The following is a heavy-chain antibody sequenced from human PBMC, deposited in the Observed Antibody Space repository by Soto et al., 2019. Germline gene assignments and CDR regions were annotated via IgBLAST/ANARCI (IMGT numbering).Heavy chain of an antibody. V-gene: IGHV1-69*01. J-gene: IGHJ4*02. CDR3: ARGWGYDSTDYYYAY. CDR1: GGSFNRHT. D-gene: IGHD3-22*01. CDR2: IIPIFGTA. Sequence: QVQLVQSGAEVRKPGSSVRVSCKASGGSFNRHTISWVRQAPGQGLEWMGGIIPIFGTANHAQKFQGRVTIIADESTRIVYMELSSLRSDDTAIYYCARGWGYDSTDYYYAYWGQGTLVIVSS.